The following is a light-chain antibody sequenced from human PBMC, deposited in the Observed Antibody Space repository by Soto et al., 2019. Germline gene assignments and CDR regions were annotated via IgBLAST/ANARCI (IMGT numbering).Light chain of an antibody. J-gene: IGLJ1*01. CDR2: GNN. V-gene: IGLV1-40*01. CDR3: QSYDSRLTGCV. Sequence: QSVLTQPPSVSGAPGQRVTISCTGSSTNIGANYDVNWYQHLPGTAPKLLIHGNNNRPSGVPDRFSGSKSGTSASLAITGLQAEDEADYYCQSYDSRLTGCVFGTGTKLTVL. CDR1: STNIGANYD.